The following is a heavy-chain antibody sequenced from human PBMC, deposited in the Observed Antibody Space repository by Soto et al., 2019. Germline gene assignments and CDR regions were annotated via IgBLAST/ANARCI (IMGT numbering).Heavy chain of an antibody. CDR2: ISSDGSGT. V-gene: IGHV3-64*01. CDR1: GFTFSDYA. CDR3: ARGGLATTNPTDY. Sequence: EVQLVESGGGLVQPGGSLRLSCAAPGFTFSDYAMHWVRQAPGKGLEYVSGISSDGSGTYYGNSMKGRFTISRDNSKNTLYLRMGSLRAEDMAVYYCARGGLATTNPTDYWGQGTLVTVSS. J-gene: IGHJ4*02. D-gene: IGHD5-12*01.